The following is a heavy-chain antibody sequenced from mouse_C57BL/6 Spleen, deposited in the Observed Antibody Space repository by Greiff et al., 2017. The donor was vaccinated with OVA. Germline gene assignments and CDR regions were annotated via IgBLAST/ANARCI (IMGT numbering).Heavy chain of an antibody. CDR1: GYTFTSYW. Sequence: VQLQQPGTELVKPGASVKLSCKASGYTFTSYWMHWVKQRPGQGLEWIGNINPSNGGTNYNEKFKSKATLTVDKSYSTAYMQLSSLTSEDSAIYYCARGPLKLFYAMDYWGQGTSVTVSS. CDR2: INPSNGGT. J-gene: IGHJ4*01. V-gene: IGHV1-53*01. CDR3: ARGPLKLFYAMDY.